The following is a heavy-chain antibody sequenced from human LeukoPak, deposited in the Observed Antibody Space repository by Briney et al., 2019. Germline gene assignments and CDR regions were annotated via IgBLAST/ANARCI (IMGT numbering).Heavy chain of an antibody. D-gene: IGHD3-3*01. CDR2: IYPGDSDT. Sequence: PGESLQISCKGSGYSFTSYWIGWVRQMPGKGLEWMGIIYPGDSDTRYSPSFQGQVTISADKSISTAYLQWSSLKASDTAMYYCASGKYYDFWSGYSSGLDYWGQGTLVTVSS. J-gene: IGHJ4*02. CDR3: ASGKYYDFWSGYSSGLDY. CDR1: GYSFTSYW. V-gene: IGHV5-51*01.